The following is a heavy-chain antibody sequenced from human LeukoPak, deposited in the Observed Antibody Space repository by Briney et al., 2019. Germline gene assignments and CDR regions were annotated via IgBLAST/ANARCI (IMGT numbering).Heavy chain of an antibody. CDR2: IYYSGST. CDR1: GGSISGSSYY. J-gene: IGHJ4*02. V-gene: IGHV4-39*01. CDR3: ARIFKTGNYYGSGSYYGRTSGPFDY. Sequence: KPSETLSLTCTVSGGSISGSSYYWGWIRQPPGKGLEWIGSIYYSGSTYYNPSLKSRVTISVDTSKNQFSLRLSSVTAADTAVYYCARIFKTGNYYGSGSYYGRTSGPFDYWGQGTLVTVSS. D-gene: IGHD3-10*01.